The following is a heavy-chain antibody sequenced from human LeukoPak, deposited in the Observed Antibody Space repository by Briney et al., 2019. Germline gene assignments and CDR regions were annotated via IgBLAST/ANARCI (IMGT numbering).Heavy chain of an antibody. CDR2: ISGSGGST. D-gene: IGHD3-22*01. J-gene: IGHJ1*01. CDR3: AKARVRDYYDSSGLPTGVFQH. CDR1: GFTFSSYA. V-gene: IGHV3-23*01. Sequence: PGGSLRLSCAASGFTFSSYAMSWVRQAPGKGLEWVSAISGSGGSTYYADSVKGRFTISRDNSKNTLYLQMNSLRAEDTAVYYCAKARVRDYYDSSGLPTGVFQHWGQGTLVTVSS.